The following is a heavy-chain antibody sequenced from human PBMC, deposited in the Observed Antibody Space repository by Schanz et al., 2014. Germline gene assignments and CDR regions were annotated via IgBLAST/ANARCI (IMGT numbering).Heavy chain of an antibody. V-gene: IGHV3-15*01. D-gene: IGHD3-22*01. CDR3: VRDSFFAFDY. Sequence: EVQLVESGGGLVKPGGSLRLSCATSGLTFTSACRSWVRQAPGKGLEWVGRIKGKTDGGTADYAAPMKGRFTISRDNAKNSLFLQMNSLRPEDTAVYYCVRDSFFAFDYWGQGTLVTVSS. CDR2: IKGKTDGGTA. J-gene: IGHJ4*02. CDR1: GLTFTSAC.